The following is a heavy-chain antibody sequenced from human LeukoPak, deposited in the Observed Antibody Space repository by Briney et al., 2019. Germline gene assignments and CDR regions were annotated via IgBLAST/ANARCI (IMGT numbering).Heavy chain of an antibody. D-gene: IGHD4-11*01. J-gene: IGHJ4*02. CDR2: ITPNNGGT. Sequence: ASVKVSYKASGYTFTDYYMHWVRQAPGQGLEWMGWITPNNGGTNYAQKFQDRVTMTRDTSISTASMELSRLRSDDTAVYYCARGVMSNDYNDYFDFWGQGTLVTVSS. V-gene: IGHV1-2*02. CDR3: ARGVMSNDYNDYFDF. CDR1: GYTFTDYY.